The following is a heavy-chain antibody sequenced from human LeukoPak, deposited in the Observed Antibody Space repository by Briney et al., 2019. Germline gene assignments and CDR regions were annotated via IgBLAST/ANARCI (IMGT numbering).Heavy chain of an antibody. D-gene: IGHD1-26*01. CDR1: GGSFSGYY. CDR3: ARVSYATGATFDY. J-gene: IGHJ4*02. Sequence: ETLSLTCAVYGGSFSGYYWSWIRQPPGKGLEWIGEINHSGSTNYNPSLKSRVTISVDTSKNQFSLKLSSVTAADTAVYYCARVSYATGATFDYWGQGTLVTVSS. CDR2: INHSGST. V-gene: IGHV4-34*01.